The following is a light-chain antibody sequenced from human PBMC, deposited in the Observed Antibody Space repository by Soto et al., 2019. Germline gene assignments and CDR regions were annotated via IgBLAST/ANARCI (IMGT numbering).Light chain of an antibody. CDR1: TLNPAMNT. J-gene: IGLJ2*01. CDR2: VDN. Sequence: QSVLTQPPSASGTFGQTVTISCSGGTLNPAMNTVDWYQQLPGTAPRLLIYVDNQRPSGVPDRFSGSRSGNTASLVISGLRSEDVADYYCAAWNDSLVVFGGGTKVTVL. CDR3: AAWNDSLVV. V-gene: IGLV1-44*01.